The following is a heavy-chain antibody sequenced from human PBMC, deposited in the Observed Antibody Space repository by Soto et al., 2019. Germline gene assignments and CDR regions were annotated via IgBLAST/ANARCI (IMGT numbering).Heavy chain of an antibody. V-gene: IGHV3-30-3*01. CDR1: GFTFRIYT. CDR3: AAAEQWLADPFDY. J-gene: IGHJ4*02. Sequence: GGSLRLSCAASGFTFRIYTMHWVRQAPGKGLEWVSVISYDGDSIFYTDSVKGRFTISRDNSKNTLYLQMNSLRAEDTAVYYCAAAEQWLADPFDYWGQGTLVTVSS. D-gene: IGHD6-19*01. CDR2: ISYDGDSI.